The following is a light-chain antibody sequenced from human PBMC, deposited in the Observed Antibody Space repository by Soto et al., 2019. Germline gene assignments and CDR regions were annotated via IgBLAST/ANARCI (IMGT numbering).Light chain of an antibody. V-gene: IGLV2-14*01. CDR1: NSDVGGYNF. CDR3: SSYTSSSTLG. J-gene: IGLJ1*01. Sequence: QSALTQPAFVSGSPGQSITISCTGTNSDVGGYNFVSWYQQHPGKVPKLMIYDVTNRPSGVSNRFSGSKSGNTASLTISGLQAEDEADYYCSSYTSSSTLGFGTGTKVTVL. CDR2: DVT.